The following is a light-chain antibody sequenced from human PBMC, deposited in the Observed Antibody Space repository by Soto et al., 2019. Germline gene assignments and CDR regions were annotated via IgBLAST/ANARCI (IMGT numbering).Light chain of an antibody. Sequence: EIVLTQSPATLSLSPGERATLSCGASQSVRTVLAWYQQKPGQAPRLLIYDASTRATGVPARFSGSGSGTDFTLTISNLESEDFGVYYCQQYNVWPLTFGGGTKVEFK. CDR2: DAS. CDR1: QSVRTV. J-gene: IGKJ4*01. CDR3: QQYNVWPLT. V-gene: IGKV3-11*01.